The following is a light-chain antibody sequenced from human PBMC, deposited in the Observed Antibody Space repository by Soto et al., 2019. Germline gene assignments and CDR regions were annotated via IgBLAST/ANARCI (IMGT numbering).Light chain of an antibody. CDR1: QSISSY. V-gene: IGKV3-11*01. CDR2: DAS. CDR3: QQYNNWPPYT. Sequence: EIVLTQSPATLSLSPGERATLSCRASQSISSYLAWYQQKRGQAPRLLIYDASNRATGIPARFSGSGSGTDFTLTISSLETEDFAVYYCQQYNNWPPYTFGQGTKLEIK. J-gene: IGKJ2*01.